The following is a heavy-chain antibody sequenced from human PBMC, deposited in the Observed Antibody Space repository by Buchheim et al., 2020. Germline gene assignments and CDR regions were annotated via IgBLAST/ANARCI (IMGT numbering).Heavy chain of an antibody. Sequence: EVQLVESGGGLVQPGGSLRLSCAASGFTFSSYWMSWVRQAPGKGLEWVANIKQDGSEKYYVDSVKGRFAISRDNAKNSLYLQMNSLGAEDTAVYYGGRVGSSGWWGYYYYGMDVWGQGTT. D-gene: IGHD6-19*01. V-gene: IGHV3-7*01. CDR1: GFTFSSYW. CDR3: GRVGSSGWWGYYYYGMDV. J-gene: IGHJ6*02. CDR2: IKQDGSEK.